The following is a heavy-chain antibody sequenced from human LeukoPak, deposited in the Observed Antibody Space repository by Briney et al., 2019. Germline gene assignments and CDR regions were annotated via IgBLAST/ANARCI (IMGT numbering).Heavy chain of an antibody. CDR3: AVPYSSGWYYFDY. V-gene: IGHV1-69*04. D-gene: IGHD6-19*01. J-gene: IGHJ4*02. CDR2: IIPILGIA. CDR1: GGTFSSYA. Sequence: SVKVSCKASGGTFSSYAISWVRQAPGQGLEWMGRIIPILGIANYAQKFQGRVTITADKSTSTAYMELSSLRSEDTAVYYCAVPYSSGWYYFDYWGQGTLVTVSS.